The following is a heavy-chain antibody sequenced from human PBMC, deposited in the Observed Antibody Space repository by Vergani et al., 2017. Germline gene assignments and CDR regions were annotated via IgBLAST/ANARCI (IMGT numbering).Heavy chain of an antibody. D-gene: IGHD2-8*01. V-gene: IGHV4-59*01. J-gene: IGHJ1*01. CDR1: GGSISRYY. CDR3: ARVPWGSVCSKYFLH. CDR2: IYYSGST. Sequence: QVQLQESGPGLVKPSETLSLTCTVSGGSISRYYWSWIRQPPGKGLEWIGYIYYSGSTNYNPSLKSRVTISVDKSKHQFSLKLSSVTAADAAVYYCARVPWGSVCSKYFLHWGQGNRVTVVS.